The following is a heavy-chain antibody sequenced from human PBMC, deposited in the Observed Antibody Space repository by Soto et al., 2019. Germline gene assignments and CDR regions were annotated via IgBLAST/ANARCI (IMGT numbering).Heavy chain of an antibody. J-gene: IGHJ6*02. Sequence: SVKVSCKASGGTFSSYSISWVLQAPGQGLEWMGGIIPIFGTANYAQKFQGRVTITADESTSTAYMELSSLRSEDTAVYYCAREGGLSGSNGLGYYGMDVWGQGTTVTVSS. CDR1: GGTFSSYS. V-gene: IGHV1-69*13. D-gene: IGHD1-26*01. CDR2: IIPIFGTA. CDR3: AREGGLSGSNGLGYYGMDV.